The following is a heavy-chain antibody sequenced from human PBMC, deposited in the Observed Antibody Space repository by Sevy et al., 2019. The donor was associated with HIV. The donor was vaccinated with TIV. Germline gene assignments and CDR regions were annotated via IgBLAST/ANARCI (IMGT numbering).Heavy chain of an antibody. Sequence: SENLSLTCTVSGGSVSSSSHYWGWIRQPPGKGLEWIGSIYYGGSTHFNPSLRSRVTIFVDTSKNQVSLKLSSVPAADTAVYFCARTPPFDAFDLWGQGTVVTVSS. V-gene: IGHV4-39*01. CDR1: GGSVSSSSHY. J-gene: IGHJ3*01. CDR2: IYYGGST. CDR3: ARTPPFDAFDL.